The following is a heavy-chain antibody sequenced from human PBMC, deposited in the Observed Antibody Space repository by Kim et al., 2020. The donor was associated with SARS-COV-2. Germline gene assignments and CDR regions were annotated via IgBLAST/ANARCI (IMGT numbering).Heavy chain of an antibody. Sequence: ADSVKGRFTISRDKSKNTLYLQMNSLRAEDTAVYYCAKDVGSGSSYYFDYWGQGTLVTVSS. CDR3: AKDVGSGSSYYFDY. J-gene: IGHJ4*02. D-gene: IGHD6-19*01. V-gene: IGHV3-30*02.